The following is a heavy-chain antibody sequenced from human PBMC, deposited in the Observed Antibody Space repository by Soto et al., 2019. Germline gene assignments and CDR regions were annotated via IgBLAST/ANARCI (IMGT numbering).Heavy chain of an antibody. D-gene: IGHD3-3*01. CDR2: ISAYNGNT. CDR1: GYTFTSYG. Sequence: GASVKVSCKASGYTFTSYGISWVRQAPGQGLEWMGWISAYNGNTNYAQKLQGRVTMTTDTSTSTAYMELRSLRSDDTAVYYCARFPARDFWSGYFNWFDPWGQGTLVTVSS. CDR3: ARFPARDFWSGYFNWFDP. V-gene: IGHV1-18*01. J-gene: IGHJ5*02.